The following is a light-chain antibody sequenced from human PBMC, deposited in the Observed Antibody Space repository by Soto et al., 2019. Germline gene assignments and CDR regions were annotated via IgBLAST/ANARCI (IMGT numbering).Light chain of an antibody. J-gene: IGKJ5*01. CDR2: GAS. Sequence: ETVMRQSPATLSVSPGERATLSCRASQSVSSALAWYQQKPGQAPRLLIYGASTRATGIPARFSGSGSGTEFTLTISNLQSEDFAVYFCQQYHNWPPITFGQGTRLEIK. V-gene: IGKV3D-15*01. CDR1: QSVSSA. CDR3: QQYHNWPPIT.